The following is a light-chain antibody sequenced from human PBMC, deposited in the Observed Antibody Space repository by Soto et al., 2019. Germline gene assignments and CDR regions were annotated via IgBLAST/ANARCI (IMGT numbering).Light chain of an antibody. Sequence: EIVLTQSPATLSLSPGETATLSCRASQSVSSSLAWYQQKHGQTPRLLIYDASNRAAGIPARFSGSGSWTDFTLTVSSLEPEDFAVYYCQQRSSWPLTFGGGTKVEIK. V-gene: IGKV3-11*01. CDR2: DAS. J-gene: IGKJ4*01. CDR1: QSVSSS. CDR3: QQRSSWPLT.